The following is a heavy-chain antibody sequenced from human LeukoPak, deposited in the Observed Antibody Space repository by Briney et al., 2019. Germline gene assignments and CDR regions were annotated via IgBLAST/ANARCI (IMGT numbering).Heavy chain of an antibody. J-gene: IGHJ4*02. CDR3: AREFNVIGNFDY. CDR1: GLTFSRFS. D-gene: IGHD3-10*01. V-gene: IGHV3-21*01. Sequence: GGSLRLSCSTSGLTFSRFSMRWARHPPGRGLEWVASIYLSGNFISYADSGKGRFTISRDNANNSVYLQMSSLTVDDTALYYCAREFNVIGNFDYWGQGTLVTVSS. CDR2: IYLSGNFI.